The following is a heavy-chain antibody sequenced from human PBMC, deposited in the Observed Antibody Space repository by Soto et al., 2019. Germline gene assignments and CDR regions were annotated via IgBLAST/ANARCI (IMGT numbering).Heavy chain of an antibody. CDR1: GGSFSGYY. V-gene: IGHV4-34*01. Sequence: SETLSLTCAVYGGSFSGYYWSWFRQPPGKRLEWIGEINHSGSTDYNNNNPSVKSRVTMSVDTSKNQFSLRLSSVTAADTALYYCARSGYDILTGYSKFDYWGQGTLVTVS. CDR3: ARSGYDILTGYSKFDY. D-gene: IGHD3-9*01. J-gene: IGHJ4*02. CDR2: INHSGSTDYN.